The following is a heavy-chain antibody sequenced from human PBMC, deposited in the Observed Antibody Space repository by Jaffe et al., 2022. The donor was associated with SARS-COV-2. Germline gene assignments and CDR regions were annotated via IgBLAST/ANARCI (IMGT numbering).Heavy chain of an antibody. V-gene: IGHV3-23*01. D-gene: IGHD6-13*01. Sequence: EVQLLESGGGLVQPGGSLRLSCAASGFTFSSYAMSWVRQAPGKGLEWVSAISGSGGSTYYADSVKGRFTISRDNSKNTLYLQMNSLRAEDTAVYYCAKDYVWQQLVPGYFDYWGQGTLVTVSS. CDR1: GFTFSSYA. CDR2: ISGSGGST. CDR3: AKDYVWQQLVPGYFDY. J-gene: IGHJ4*02.